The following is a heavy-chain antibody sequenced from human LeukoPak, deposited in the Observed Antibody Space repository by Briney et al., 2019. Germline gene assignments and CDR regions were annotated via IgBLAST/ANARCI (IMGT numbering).Heavy chain of an antibody. Sequence: GGSLRLSCAVSGMTFKNYWMSWFRQTPGKGLEWVATINQDESEKYYLDSVKGRFTISRDTAKNSLYLQMYSLTAEDTALYYCAKVVEGSSGWLTFDYWGQGTLVTVSS. V-gene: IGHV3-7*03. D-gene: IGHD6-19*01. CDR2: INQDESEK. CDR1: GMTFKNYW. CDR3: AKVVEGSSGWLTFDY. J-gene: IGHJ4*02.